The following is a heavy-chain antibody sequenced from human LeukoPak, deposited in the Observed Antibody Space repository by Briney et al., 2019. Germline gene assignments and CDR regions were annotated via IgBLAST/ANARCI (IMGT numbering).Heavy chain of an antibody. J-gene: IGHJ4*02. Sequence: GGSLRLSCGVSGFTFRFYWLGWVRQAPGQGLEWVANINPDGSETYYMDSVKGRFTISRDNAKESMFLQMNSLRVEETAVYFCVRWGVEAGMDSWGQGILVTVSS. CDR1: GFTFRFYW. CDR2: INPDGSET. D-gene: IGHD6-19*01. V-gene: IGHV3-7*01. CDR3: VRWGVEAGMDS.